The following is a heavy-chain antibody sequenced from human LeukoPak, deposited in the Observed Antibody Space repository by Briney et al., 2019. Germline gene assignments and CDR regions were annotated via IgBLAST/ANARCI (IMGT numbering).Heavy chain of an antibody. J-gene: IGHJ6*03. CDR1: GGSISSYY. V-gene: IGHV4-59*01. D-gene: IGHD3-10*01. CDR2: IYYSGST. Sequence: PSETLSLTCTVSGGSISSYYWSWIRQPPGKGLEWIGYIYYSGSTNYNPSLKSRVTISVDTSKNQFSLKLSSVTAADTAVYYCARHPKILLWFGELSGYYMDVWGKGTTVTVSS. CDR3: ARHPKILLWFGELSGYYMDV.